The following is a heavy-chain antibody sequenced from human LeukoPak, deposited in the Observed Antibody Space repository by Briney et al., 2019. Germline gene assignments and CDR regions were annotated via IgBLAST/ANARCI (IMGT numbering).Heavy chain of an antibody. CDR1: GFTFSTYA. CDR3: AKGRAGYTNPYYFDY. V-gene: IGHV3-23*01. J-gene: IGHJ4*02. CDR2: ISGSGANT. D-gene: IGHD3-16*02. Sequence: GGSLRLSCAASGFTFSTYAMSWPRQAPGKGLEWVSTISGSGANTYYADSVRGRFTISRDNSKNTLYLHMNSLRAEDTAVYYCAKGRAGYTNPYYFDYWGQGTLVTVSS.